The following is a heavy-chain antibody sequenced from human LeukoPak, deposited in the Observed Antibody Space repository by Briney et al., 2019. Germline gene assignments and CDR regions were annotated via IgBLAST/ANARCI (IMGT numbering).Heavy chain of an antibody. J-gene: IGHJ4*02. V-gene: IGHV5-51*01. Sequence: GESLKISCKGSGYSFTSYWIGWVRQMPGKGLEWMGIIYPGDSDTRYSPSFQGQVTISADKSISTAYLQWSSLKASDTAMYYCARGGYSSGWYELNYSYYFDYWGQGTLVTVSS. CDR2: IYPGDSDT. D-gene: IGHD6-19*01. CDR3: ARGGYSSGWYELNYSYYFDY. CDR1: GYSFTSYW.